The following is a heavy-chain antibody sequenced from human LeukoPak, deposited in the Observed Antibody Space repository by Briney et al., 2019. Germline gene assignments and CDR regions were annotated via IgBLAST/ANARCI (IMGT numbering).Heavy chain of an antibody. CDR3: AKRGYYGSGSYFDY. D-gene: IGHD3-10*01. J-gene: IGHJ4*02. CDR1: GFTFSGSA. V-gene: IGHV3-30*02. CDR2: IRYDGSNK. Sequence: GGSLRLSCAASGFTFSGSAMHWVRQAPGKGVEWVAFIRYDGSNKYYADSVKGRFTISRDNSKNTLYLQMNSLRAEDTAVYYCAKRGYYGSGSYFDYWGQGTLVTVSS.